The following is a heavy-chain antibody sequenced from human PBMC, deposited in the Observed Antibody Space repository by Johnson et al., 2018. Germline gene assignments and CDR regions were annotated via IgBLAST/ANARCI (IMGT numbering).Heavy chain of an antibody. V-gene: IGHV3-33*01. Sequence: QVQLVQSGGGVVQPGRSLRLSCAASGFTFSSYGMHWVRQAPGKGLEWVAVIWYDGSNKYYAASVKGRFTTSRDNSKNTLYLQMNSLRAEDTAVYYCARAGDTAMANHEIYYYYYGMDVWGQGTTVTVSS. D-gene: IGHD5-18*01. CDR2: IWYDGSNK. CDR3: ARAGDTAMANHEIYYYYYGMDV. J-gene: IGHJ6*02. CDR1: GFTFSSYG.